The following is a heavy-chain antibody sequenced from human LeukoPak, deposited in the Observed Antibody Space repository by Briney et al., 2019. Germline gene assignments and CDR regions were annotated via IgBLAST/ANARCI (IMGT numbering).Heavy chain of an antibody. D-gene: IGHD1-7*01. CDR3: ARGSWNYRGGFDI. CDR2: FYYSGST. CDR1: SGSISNSRYY. V-gene: IGHV4-39*07. Sequence: PSETLSLTCTVSSGSISNSRYYWGWIRQPPGKGLEWIGSFYYSGSTYYNPSLKSRVAISVDTSKNQFSLKLSSVTAADTAVYYCARGSWNYRGGFDIWGQGTMVTVSS. J-gene: IGHJ3*02.